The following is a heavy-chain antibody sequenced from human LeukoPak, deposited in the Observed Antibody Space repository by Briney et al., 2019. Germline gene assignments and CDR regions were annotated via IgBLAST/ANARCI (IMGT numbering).Heavy chain of an antibody. V-gene: IGHV3-48*04. D-gene: IGHD3-10*02. J-gene: IGHJ6*04. CDR1: GFTFSSHW. CDR3: AELGITMIGGV. CDR2: ISSSGSTI. Sequence: PGGSLRLSCAASGFTFSSHWMYCVRQVPGKGLEWVSYISSSGSTIYYADSVKGRFTISRDNAKNSLYLQMNSLRAEDTAVYYCAELGITMIGGVWGKGTTVTISS.